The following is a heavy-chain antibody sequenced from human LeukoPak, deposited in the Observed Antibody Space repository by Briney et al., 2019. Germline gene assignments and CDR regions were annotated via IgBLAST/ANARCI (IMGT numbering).Heavy chain of an antibody. J-gene: IGHJ3*02. CDR3: ARFIAAPQHDAFDI. CDR1: GGSISSNY. CDR2: IYYSGST. V-gene: IGHV4-59*01. Sequence: SETLSLTCTVSGGSISSNYWSWIRQPPGKGLEWIGYIYYSGSTNYNPSLKSRVTISVDTSKNQFSLKLSSVTAADTAVYYCARFIAAPQHDAFDIWGQGTMVTVSS. D-gene: IGHD6-6*01.